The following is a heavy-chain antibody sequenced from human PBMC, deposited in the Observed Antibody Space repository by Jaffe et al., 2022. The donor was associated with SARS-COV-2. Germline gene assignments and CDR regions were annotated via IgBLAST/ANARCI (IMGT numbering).Heavy chain of an antibody. Sequence: QVQLVESGGGVVQPGRSLRLSCAASGFTFSASGMHWVRQAPGKGLEWVAVISYGGGTKYYVDSVKGRFTISRDNSKNTLFLQMDSLRAEDTAVYYCTKPRYYDTTGGSKLGLDVWGQGTTVTVSS. CDR2: ISYGGGTK. CDR1: GFTFSASG. CDR3: TKPRYYDTTGGSKLGLDV. J-gene: IGHJ6*02. V-gene: IGHV3-30*18. D-gene: IGHD3-16*01.